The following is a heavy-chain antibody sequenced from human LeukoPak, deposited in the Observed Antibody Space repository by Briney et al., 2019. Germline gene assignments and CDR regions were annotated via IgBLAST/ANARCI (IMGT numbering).Heavy chain of an antibody. V-gene: IGHV3-49*04. CDR1: GFTFGDYT. CDR3: TRAPLYSSGWPPYYYYGMDV. Sequence: QPGRSLRLSCTASGFTFGDYTMSWVRQAPGKGLKWVGFIRSKAYGGTTEYAASVKGRFTISRDDSKSIAYLQMNSLKTEDTAVYYCTRAPLYSSGWPPYYYYGMDVWGKGTTVTVSS. CDR2: IRSKAYGGTT. D-gene: IGHD6-19*01. J-gene: IGHJ6*04.